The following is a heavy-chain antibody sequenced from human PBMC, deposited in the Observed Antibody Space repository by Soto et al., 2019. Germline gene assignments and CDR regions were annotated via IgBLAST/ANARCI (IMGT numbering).Heavy chain of an antibody. Sequence: ASVKVSCKASGYSFTSYDVNWVRQATGQGLEWMGWMNPNSGNTAFAEKFQGRVTMTRDTSISTAYMELSRLRSEDTAVYYCARAGVVELLLYPVTPYYYYGMDVWGQGTTVTVSS. CDR1: GYSFTSYD. J-gene: IGHJ6*02. CDR3: ARAGVVELLLYPVTPYYYYGMDV. V-gene: IGHV1-8*01. D-gene: IGHD3-3*01. CDR2: MNPNSGNT.